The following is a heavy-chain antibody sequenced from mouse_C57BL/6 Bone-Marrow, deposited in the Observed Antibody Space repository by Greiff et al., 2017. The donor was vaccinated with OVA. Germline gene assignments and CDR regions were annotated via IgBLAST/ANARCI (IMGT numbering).Heavy chain of an antibody. Sequence: VQLQQPGAELVRPGSSVKLSCKASGYTFTSYWMDWVKQRPGQGLEWIGNIYPSDSETHYNQKFKDKATLTVDKSSSTAYMQLSSLTSEDSAVYYCARSVYDYDGYAMDYWGQGTSVTVSS. CDR3: ARSVYDYDGYAMDY. J-gene: IGHJ4*01. CDR1: GYTFTSYW. D-gene: IGHD2-4*01. V-gene: IGHV1-61*01. CDR2: IYPSDSET.